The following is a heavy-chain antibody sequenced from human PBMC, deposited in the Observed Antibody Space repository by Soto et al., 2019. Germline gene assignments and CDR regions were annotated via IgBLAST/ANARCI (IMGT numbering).Heavy chain of an antibody. CDR3: ARHGSIGARQNWFDP. Sequence: EALKLSCKGSGYIFTNYWIGWVRQMPGKGLEWMGIIYPGDSDTRYSPSFQGQVNISVDKSISTAYLQWTSLKASDTATYYCARHGSIGARQNWFDPWGQGTPVTVSS. D-gene: IGHD6-6*01. CDR1: GYIFTNYW. CDR2: IYPGDSDT. V-gene: IGHV5-51*01. J-gene: IGHJ5*02.